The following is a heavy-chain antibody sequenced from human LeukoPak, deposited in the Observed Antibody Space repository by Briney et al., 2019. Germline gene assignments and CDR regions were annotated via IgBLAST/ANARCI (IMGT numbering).Heavy chain of an antibody. CDR1: GFTFSSYA. D-gene: IGHD5-24*01. J-gene: IGHJ4*02. V-gene: IGHV3-64*04. CDR2: ISSSGDTT. Sequence: GGSLRLSCSASGFTFSSYAMHWVRQAPGKGLEYVSAISSSGDTTFYADSVKDRFTISRDNSKNTVYLQMNSLRAEDTAMYYCARRDDHNGRDYWGQGTLVTVSS. CDR3: ARRDDHNGRDY.